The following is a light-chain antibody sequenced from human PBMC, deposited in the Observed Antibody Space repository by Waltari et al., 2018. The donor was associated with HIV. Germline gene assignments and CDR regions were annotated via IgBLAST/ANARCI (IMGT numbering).Light chain of an antibody. V-gene: IGLV2-8*01. J-gene: IGLJ2*01. CDR3: SSYAGSNTVV. Sequence: QSALTQPPSASGSPGQSVTISCTGTSSAVGAYTSVSWSQQHPGKAPKLMIYEVNKRPSGVPDRFSGSKSGNTASLSVSGLQAEDEADYYCSSYAGSNTVVFGGGTKLTVL. CDR2: EVN. CDR1: SSAVGAYTS.